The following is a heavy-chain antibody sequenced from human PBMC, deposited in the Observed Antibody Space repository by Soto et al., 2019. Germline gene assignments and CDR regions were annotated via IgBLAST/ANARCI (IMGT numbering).Heavy chain of an antibody. CDR2: IYYSGST. V-gene: IGHV4-59*13. D-gene: IGHD4-17*01. CDR3: ARVLYGDFTLDY. CDR1: GGSISSYY. Sequence: SETLSLTCTVSGGSISSYYWSWIRQPPGKGLEWIGYIYYSGSTNYNPSLKSRVTISVDTSKNQFPLKLSSVTAADTAVYYCARVLYGDFTLDYWGQGTLVTVSS. J-gene: IGHJ4*02.